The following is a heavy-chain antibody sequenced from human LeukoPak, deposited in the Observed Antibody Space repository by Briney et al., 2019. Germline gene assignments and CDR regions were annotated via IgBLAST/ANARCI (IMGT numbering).Heavy chain of an antibody. CDR2: IKEDGSEK. Sequence: GGSLRLSCAASGFTSSSYWMNWVRQAPGKGLEWVANIKEDGSEKNYVDSVKGRFTISRDNAKNSLYLQMNSLRAEDTAVYYCARVPLAALPYYFDYWGQGTLVTVSS. V-gene: IGHV3-7*02. D-gene: IGHD6-13*01. J-gene: IGHJ4*02. CDR3: ARVPLAALPYYFDY. CDR1: GFTSSSYW.